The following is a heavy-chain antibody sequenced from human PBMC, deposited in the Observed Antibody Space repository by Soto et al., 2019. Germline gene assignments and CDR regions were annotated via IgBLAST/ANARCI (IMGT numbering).Heavy chain of an antibody. Sequence: SETLSLTCAVYGGSFSGYYWSWIRQPPGKGLEWIGEINHSGSTNYNPSLKSRVTISVDTSKNQFSLKLSSVTAADTAVYFCARGRNYDFWIGYLTPLFDYWGQGTLVTVFS. CDR2: INHSGST. CDR1: GGSFSGYY. J-gene: IGHJ4*02. D-gene: IGHD3-3*01. V-gene: IGHV4-34*01. CDR3: ARGRNYDFWIGYLTPLFDY.